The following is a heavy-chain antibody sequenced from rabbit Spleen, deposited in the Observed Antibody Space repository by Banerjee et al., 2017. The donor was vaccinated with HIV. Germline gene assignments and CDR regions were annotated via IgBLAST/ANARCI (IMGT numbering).Heavy chain of an antibody. J-gene: IGHJ4*01. CDR1: GFSFSSSYY. V-gene: IGHV1S40*01. D-gene: IGHD1-1*01. CDR2: ISSGSSGAT. Sequence: QSLEESGGDLVKPGGSLTLTCTPSGFSFSSSYYMCWVRQAPGKGLEWIGCISSGSSGATYFASWAKGRFTISKTSSTTVTLQMTSLTAADTATYFCARGEIFDVNTYFKLWGPGTLVTVS. CDR3: ARGEIFDVNTYFKL.